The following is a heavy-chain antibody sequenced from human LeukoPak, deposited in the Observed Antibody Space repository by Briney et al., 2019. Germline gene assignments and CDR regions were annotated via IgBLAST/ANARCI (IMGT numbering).Heavy chain of an antibody. CDR3: ARESAATFAAGGLLDAFDI. J-gene: IGHJ3*02. CDR2: ISGSGGST. Sequence: GGALRLSCAASGFTFSSFAMNWVRQAPGEGLEWVSGISGSGGSTYYADSVKGRFTVSRDNFKNTLYLQMNSLRAEDTAVYYCARESAATFAAGGLLDAFDIWGQGTMVTVSS. CDR1: GFTFSSFA. D-gene: IGHD6-13*01. V-gene: IGHV3-23*01.